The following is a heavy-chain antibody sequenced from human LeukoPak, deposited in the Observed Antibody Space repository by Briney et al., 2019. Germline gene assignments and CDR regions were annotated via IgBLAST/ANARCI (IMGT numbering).Heavy chain of an antibody. CDR2: ITSDGSTT. CDR1: GFTFSNYW. CDR3: ARGISAAIDIFYVYYTRTDY. V-gene: IGHV3-74*01. D-gene: IGHD3-9*01. Sequence: GGSLRLSCAASGFTFSNYWMQWVRQAPGKGLVWLSHITSDGSTTTYADSVKGRFTTSRDISKSTLYLQMNSLRAEDTAVYYCARGISAAIDIFYVYYTRTDYWGQGTLVTVSS. J-gene: IGHJ4*02.